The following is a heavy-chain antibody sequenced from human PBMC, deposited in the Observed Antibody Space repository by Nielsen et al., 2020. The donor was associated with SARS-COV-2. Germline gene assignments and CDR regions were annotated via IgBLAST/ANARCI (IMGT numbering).Heavy chain of an antibody. Sequence: GESLKISCAASGFTFSNYAMSWVRQAPGKGLEWVSVIYSRGGSIFYADSLKGRFTISRDDSKNTLFLQMNGLRAEDTAEYYCAKNLVGIYDAFDMWGQGTMVIVSS. V-gene: IGHV3-23*03. CDR2: IYSRGGSI. J-gene: IGHJ3*02. CDR1: GFTFSNYA. D-gene: IGHD1-26*01. CDR3: AKNLVGIYDAFDM.